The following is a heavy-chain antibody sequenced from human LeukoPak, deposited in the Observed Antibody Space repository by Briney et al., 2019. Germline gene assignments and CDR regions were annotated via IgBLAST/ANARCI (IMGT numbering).Heavy chain of an antibody. Sequence: ASVKVSCKASGYTFTSYGISWVRQAPGQGLEWMGWISAYNGNTNYAQKLQGRVTMTTDTSTSTAYMELRSLRSDDTAVYYCAANEWELLQYEYAFDIWGQGTMVTVSS. V-gene: IGHV1-18*01. D-gene: IGHD1-26*01. J-gene: IGHJ3*02. CDR2: ISAYNGNT. CDR1: GYTFTSYG. CDR3: AANEWELLQYEYAFDI.